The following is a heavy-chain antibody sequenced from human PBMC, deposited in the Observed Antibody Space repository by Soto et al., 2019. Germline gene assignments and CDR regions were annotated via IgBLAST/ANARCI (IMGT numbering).Heavy chain of an antibody. D-gene: IGHD6-6*01. J-gene: IGHJ4*02. CDR3: AKGSEFSNSYTLDFDF. V-gene: IGHV3-23*01. Sequence: SLRLSCAASGFTFSSYAMSWVRQAPGRGLEWVSIISGNGGSTYYAASVKGRFTISRDNTKNTLYLQMDSLTAEDTAVYYFAKGSEFSNSYTLDFDFWGQGALVTVSS. CDR2: ISGNGGST. CDR1: GFTFSSYA.